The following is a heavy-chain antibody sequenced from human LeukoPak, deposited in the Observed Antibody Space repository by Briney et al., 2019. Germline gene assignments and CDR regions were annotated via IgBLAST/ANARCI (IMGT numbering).Heavy chain of an antibody. CDR2: INSDGSST. CDR3: ARDRSIEDAFDI. J-gene: IGHJ3*02. D-gene: IGHD3-3*02. V-gene: IGHV3-74*03. Sequence: PGGSLRLSCATSGFTFSRYWMHWVREAPGKGLVWVSRINSDGSSTTYADSVKGRFAISRDNAKNTLFLQMNSLSPEDTAVYYCARDRSIEDAFDIWGQGTMVTVSS. CDR1: GFTFSRYW.